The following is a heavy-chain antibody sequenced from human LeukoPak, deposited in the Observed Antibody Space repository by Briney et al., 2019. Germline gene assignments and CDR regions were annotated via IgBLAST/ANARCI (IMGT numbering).Heavy chain of an antibody. V-gene: IGHV4-34*01. CDR2: INHGGNT. Sequence: SETLSLTCAVYGGSFSDFYWSWIRQPPGKGLEWIGEINHGGNTNYNPSLKSRLTISIDTSKNQFSLKLSSVTAADTAVYYCARGVSIAVARYYFDYWGQGALVTVSA. CDR1: GGSFSDFY. J-gene: IGHJ4*02. D-gene: IGHD6-19*01. CDR3: ARGVSIAVARYYFDY.